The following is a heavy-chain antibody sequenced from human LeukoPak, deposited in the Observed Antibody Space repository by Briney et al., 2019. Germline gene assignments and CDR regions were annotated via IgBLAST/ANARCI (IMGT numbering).Heavy chain of an antibody. J-gene: IGHJ5*02. CDR3: ARDERVVVVPAAAMRRGWFDP. CDR2: ISSSSSYI. V-gene: IGHV3-21*01. Sequence: GGSLRLSCAASGFTFSSYSMNWVRQAPGKGLEWVSSISSSSSYIYYADSVKGRFTISRDNAKNSLYLQMNSLRAEDTAVYYCARDERVVVVPAAAMRRGWFDPWGQGTLVIVSS. D-gene: IGHD2-2*01. CDR1: GFTFSSYS.